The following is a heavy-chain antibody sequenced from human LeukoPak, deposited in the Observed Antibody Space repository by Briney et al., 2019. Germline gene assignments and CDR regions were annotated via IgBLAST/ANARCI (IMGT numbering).Heavy chain of an antibody. J-gene: IGHJ4*02. V-gene: IGHV4-30-4*07. Sequence: SETLSLTCTVSGGSISRGGYSWSWIRQPPGKGLEWIGYFYYSGSTYYNPSLKSRVTISLDTSKNQLSLKLSSVTAADTAVYYCASTATNYWGQGTLVTVSS. CDR1: GGSISRGGYS. CDR3: ASTATNY. D-gene: IGHD5-18*01. CDR2: FYYSGST.